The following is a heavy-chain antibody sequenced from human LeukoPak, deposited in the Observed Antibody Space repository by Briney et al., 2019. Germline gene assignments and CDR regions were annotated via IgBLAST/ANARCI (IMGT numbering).Heavy chain of an antibody. D-gene: IGHD2-21*01. CDR1: GGSFSGYY. CDR3: VGPRWWWAY. CDR2: INHSGST. J-gene: IGHJ4*02. Sequence: SETLSLTCAVYGGSFSGYYWSWIRQPPGKGLEWIGEINHSGSTNYNPSLKSRVTISVDTSKNQLSLILSSVTAADTAVYYCVGPRWWWAYWGQGTLVTVSS. V-gene: IGHV4-34*01.